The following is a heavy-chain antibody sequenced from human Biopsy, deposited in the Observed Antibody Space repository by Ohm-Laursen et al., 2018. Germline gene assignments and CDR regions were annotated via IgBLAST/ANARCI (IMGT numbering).Heavy chain of an antibody. CDR1: GFTFSDYY. CDR3: ARDWGGDYGGNIDYYYFYGMDV. J-gene: IGHJ6*02. D-gene: IGHD4-23*01. Sequence: GFLRLSCTASGFTFSDYYMSWVRQAPGQGLEWLSYISRSGSIIDYADSVKGRFTISRDNAQNTLYLQMNSLRADDTAVYYCARDWGGDYGGNIDYYYFYGMDVWGQGTTVTVSS. V-gene: IGHV3-11*01. CDR2: ISRSGSII.